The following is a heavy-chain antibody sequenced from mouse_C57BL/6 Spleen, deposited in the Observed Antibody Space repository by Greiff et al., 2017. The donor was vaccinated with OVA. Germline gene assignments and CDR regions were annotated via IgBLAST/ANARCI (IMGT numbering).Heavy chain of an antibody. CDR1: GYTFTSYW. V-gene: IGHV1-53*01. CDR2: INPSNGGT. J-gene: IGHJ4*01. D-gene: IGHD4-1*01. Sequence: QLQQPGTELVKPGASVKLSCKASGYTFTSYWMHWVKQRPGQGLEWIGNINPSNGGTNYNEKFKSKATLTVDKSSSTAYMQLSSRAAEDAAVYYCARSGLGRAMDYWGQGTSVTVSS. CDR3: ARSGLGRAMDY.